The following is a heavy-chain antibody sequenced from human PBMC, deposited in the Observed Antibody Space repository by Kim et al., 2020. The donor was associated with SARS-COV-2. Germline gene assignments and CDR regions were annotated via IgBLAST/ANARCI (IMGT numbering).Heavy chain of an antibody. D-gene: IGHD1-7*01. CDR1: GGSISSSSYY. Sequence: SETLSLTCTVSGGSISSSSYYWGWIRQPPGKGLEWIGSIYYSGSTYYNPSLKSRVTISVDTSKNQFSLKLSSVTAADTAVYYCAVLAQLELPDYWGQGTLVTVSS. J-gene: IGHJ4*02. CDR3: AVLAQLELPDY. CDR2: IYYSGST. V-gene: IGHV4-39*07.